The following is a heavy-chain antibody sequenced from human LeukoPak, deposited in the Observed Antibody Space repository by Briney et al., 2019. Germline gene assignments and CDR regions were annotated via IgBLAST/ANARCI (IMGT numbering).Heavy chain of an antibody. CDR1: GFTFSSYA. CDR3: ARDYYGSGSSDY. Sequence: GRSLRPSCAASGFTFSSYAMHWVRQAPGKGLEWVAVISYDGSNKYYADSVKGRFTISRDNSKNTLYLQMNSLRAEDTAVYYCARDYYGSGSSDYWGQGTLVTVSS. D-gene: IGHD3-10*01. V-gene: IGHV3-30*04. CDR2: ISYDGSNK. J-gene: IGHJ4*02.